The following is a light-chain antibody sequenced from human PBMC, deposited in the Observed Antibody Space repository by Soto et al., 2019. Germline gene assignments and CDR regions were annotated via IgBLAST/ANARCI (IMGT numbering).Light chain of an antibody. CDR3: QKYNGVPLS. CDR1: QAIGNY. Sequence: DIKVAQFPSSLSASVGDRVTITCRASQAIGNYLAWYQQKPGKVPKLLIYAASTLQSGVPSRFSGSRSGTDFTLTVSSLQPEDVATYYCQKYNGVPLSFGPGTKVDIK. CDR2: AAS. V-gene: IGKV1-27*01. J-gene: IGKJ3*01.